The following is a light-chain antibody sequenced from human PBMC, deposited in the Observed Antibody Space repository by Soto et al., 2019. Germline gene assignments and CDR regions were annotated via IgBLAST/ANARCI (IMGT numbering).Light chain of an antibody. V-gene: IGLV2-23*02. J-gene: IGLJ2*01. CDR3: CSYAGSSTFLV. Sequence: QSALTQPASVSGSPGQSITISCTGTSSDVGGYHFVSWYQQHPGKAPKLMISEVSKRPSGVSTRFSGSKSGNTASLTISGRQAEDEADYYCCSYAGSSTFLVFGGGTKLTVL. CDR2: EVS. CDR1: SSDVGGYHF.